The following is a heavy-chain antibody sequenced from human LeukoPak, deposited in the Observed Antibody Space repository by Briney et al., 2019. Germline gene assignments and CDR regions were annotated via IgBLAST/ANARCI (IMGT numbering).Heavy chain of an antibody. J-gene: IGHJ4*02. V-gene: IGHV3-9*01. CDR2: ISWSSGSL. CDR3: ARGSSSAYLRVKLDS. Sequence: TGGSLRLSCTASGFTFDDYAMHWVRQAPGKGLEWVSGISWSSGSLGYADSVKGRFIISIDNAKNCLYLQMNSLRAEDTAVYYCARGSSSAYLRVKLDSWGQGTLVTVSS. CDR1: GFTFDDYA. D-gene: IGHD6-19*01.